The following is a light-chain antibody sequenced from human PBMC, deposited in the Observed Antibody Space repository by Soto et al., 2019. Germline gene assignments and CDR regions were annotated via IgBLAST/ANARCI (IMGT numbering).Light chain of an antibody. CDR1: QSVSSY. Sequence: EMVLTQSPATLSLSPGERATLSCRASQSVSSYLAWYQQKPGQAPRLLIYDASNRATGIPARFSGSGSGTDFTLTISSLEPEDFATDYCQQRSSWPLTFGGGTRVEIK. CDR3: QQRSSWPLT. CDR2: DAS. J-gene: IGKJ4*01. V-gene: IGKV3-11*01.